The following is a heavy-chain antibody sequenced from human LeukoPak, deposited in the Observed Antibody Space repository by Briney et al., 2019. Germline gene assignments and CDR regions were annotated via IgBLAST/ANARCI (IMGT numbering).Heavy chain of an antibody. J-gene: IGHJ4*02. CDR1: GFTFSSYS. D-gene: IGHD6-19*01. Sequence: KTGGSLRLSCAASGFTFSSYSMNWVRQAPGKGPEGVSSISSSSSYIYYADSVKGRFTISRDNAKNSLYLQMNSLRAEDTAVYYCAREGSSGWYGMFDYWGQGTLVTVSS. CDR2: ISSSSSYI. CDR3: AREGSSGWYGMFDY. V-gene: IGHV3-21*01.